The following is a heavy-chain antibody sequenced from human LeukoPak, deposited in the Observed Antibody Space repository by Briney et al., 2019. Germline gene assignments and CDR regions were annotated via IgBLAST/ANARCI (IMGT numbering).Heavy chain of an antibody. CDR2: IIPIFGTA. J-gene: IGHJ3*02. D-gene: IGHD1-26*01. CDR3: ARDEIIVGATGGAFDI. Sequence: SVKVSCKASGGTFSSYAISWVRQAPGQGLEWMGGIIPIFGTANYAQKFQGRVTITADKSTSTAYMELSSLRSEDTAVYYCARDEIIVGATGGAFDIWGQGTMVTVSS. CDR1: GGTFSSYA. V-gene: IGHV1-69*06.